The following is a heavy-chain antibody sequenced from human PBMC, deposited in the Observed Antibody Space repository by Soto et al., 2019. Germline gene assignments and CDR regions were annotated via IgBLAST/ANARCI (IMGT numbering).Heavy chain of an antibody. J-gene: IGHJ6*02. Sequence: ASVKVSCKTSGYIFTSYTMHWVRQAPGQRLEWMGWISGDGDTEYSQNFQGRVTITRDTSASTGYMELSRLRSEDTTVYYCARKNHPRGRYFHNNGGDFWGQGPRFPVPS. V-gene: IGHV1-3*01. CDR1: GYIFTSYT. D-gene: IGHD3-16*02. CDR3: ARKNHPRGRYFHNNGGDF. CDR2: ISGDGDT.